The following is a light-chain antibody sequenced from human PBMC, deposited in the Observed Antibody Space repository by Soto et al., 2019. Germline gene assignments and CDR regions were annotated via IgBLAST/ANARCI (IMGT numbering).Light chain of an antibody. V-gene: IGKV1-5*03. Sequence: DIHTTQYPYTLSGSVSDRVTITCRASQTISSWLAWYQQKPGKAPKLLIYKASTLKSGVPSRFSGSGSGTEFTLTISSLQPDDFATYYCQHYNSYSEAVGQGTKVDIK. CDR1: QTISSW. J-gene: IGKJ1*01. CDR3: QHYNSYSEA. CDR2: KAS.